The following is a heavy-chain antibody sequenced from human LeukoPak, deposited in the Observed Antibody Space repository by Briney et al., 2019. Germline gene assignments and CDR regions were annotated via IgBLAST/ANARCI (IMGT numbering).Heavy chain of an antibody. CDR3: AKGMRYDILTGPGAFDI. D-gene: IGHD3-9*01. CDR2: ISWNSGSI. Sequence: GGSLRLSCAASGFTFDDYAMHWVRQAPGKGLEWVSGISWNSGSIGYADSVKGRFTISRDNAKNSLYLQMNSLRAEDTALYYCAKGMRYDILTGPGAFDIWAKGQWSPSLQ. CDR1: GFTFDDYA. J-gene: IGHJ3*02. V-gene: IGHV3-9*01.